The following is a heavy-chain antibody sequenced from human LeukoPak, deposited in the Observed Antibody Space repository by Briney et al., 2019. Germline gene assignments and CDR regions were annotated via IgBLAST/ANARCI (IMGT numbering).Heavy chain of an antibody. V-gene: IGHV3-30-3*01. CDR3: ARDRKGAIGRDYDFWSGYYFDY. CDR2: ISYDGSNK. Sequence: GGSLRLSCAASGFTFSSYAMHWVRQAPGKGLEWVAVISYDGSNKYYADSVKGRFTISRDNSKNTLYLQMNSLRAEDTAVYYCARDRKGAIGRDYDFWSGYYFDYWGQGTLVTVSS. D-gene: IGHD3-3*01. J-gene: IGHJ4*02. CDR1: GFTFSSYA.